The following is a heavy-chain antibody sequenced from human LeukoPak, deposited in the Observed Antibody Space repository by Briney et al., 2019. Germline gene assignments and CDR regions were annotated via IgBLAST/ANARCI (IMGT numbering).Heavy chain of an antibody. J-gene: IGHJ6*03. V-gene: IGHV4-4*07. CDR2: IYTSGST. D-gene: IGHD3-3*01. Sequence: SETLSLTCTVSGGSISSYYWSWIRQPAGKGLEWIGRIYTSGSTNYNPSLKSRVTMSVDTSKNQFSLKLSSVTAADTAVYYCARAANYDFWSGALDYYYYMDVWGKGTTVTVSS. CDR3: ARAANYDFWSGALDYYYYMDV. CDR1: GGSISSYY.